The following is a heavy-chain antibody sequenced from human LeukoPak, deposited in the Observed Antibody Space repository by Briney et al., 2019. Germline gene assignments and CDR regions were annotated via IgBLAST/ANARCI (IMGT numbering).Heavy chain of an antibody. CDR2: IKQDGSEK. CDR3: AREWGYSGYGDY. J-gene: IGHJ4*02. Sequence: GGSLRLSCAASGFTFSNYWMSWVRQAPGKGLEWLANIKQDGSEKYYVDSVKGRFTISRDNAKNSLYLQMNSLRAEDTAVYYCAREWGYSGYGDYWGQGTLVTVSS. D-gene: IGHD5-12*01. V-gene: IGHV3-7*05. CDR1: GFTFSNYW.